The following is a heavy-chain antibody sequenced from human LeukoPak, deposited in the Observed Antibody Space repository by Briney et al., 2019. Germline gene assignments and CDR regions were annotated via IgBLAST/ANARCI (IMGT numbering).Heavy chain of an antibody. V-gene: IGHV3-33*01. D-gene: IGHD3-10*01. CDR2: IWYDGSNK. CDR1: GFTFSSYG. CDR3: ARDQYYYGSGSYLYY. J-gene: IGHJ4*02. Sequence: GRSLRLSCAASGFTFSSYGMHWVRQAPGKGLEWVAVIWYDGSNKYYADSVKGRFTISRDNSKNTLYLQMNSLRAEDTAVYYCARDQYYYGSGSYLYYWGQGTLVTVSP.